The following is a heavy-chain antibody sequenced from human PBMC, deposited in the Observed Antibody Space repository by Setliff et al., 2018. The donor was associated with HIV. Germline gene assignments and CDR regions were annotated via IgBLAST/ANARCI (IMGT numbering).Heavy chain of an antibody. D-gene: IGHD6-13*01. Sequence: SVKVSCKASGGTFSNYGMSWVRQAPGQGLEWMGGIIPIVGIPNYAQKFQGRVSITADKSAITAYMELSSLRSEDTAVYYCARSTDSSSFDYWGQGTLVTVSS. J-gene: IGHJ4*02. CDR1: GGTFSNYG. CDR2: IIPIVGIP. V-gene: IGHV1-69*10. CDR3: ARSTDSSSFDY.